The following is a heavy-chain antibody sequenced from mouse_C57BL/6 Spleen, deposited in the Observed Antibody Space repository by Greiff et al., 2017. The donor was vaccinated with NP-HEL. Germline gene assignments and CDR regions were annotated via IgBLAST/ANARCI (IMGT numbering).Heavy chain of an antibody. V-gene: IGHV1-4*01. D-gene: IGHD1-1*01. CDR3: ARSDYYGSSYDYFDY. J-gene: IGHJ2*01. CDR1: GYTFTSYT. Sequence: VQLQQSGAELARPGASVKMSCKASGYTFTSYTMHWVKQRPGQGLEWIGYINPSSGYTKYNQKFKDKATLTADKASSTAYMQLSSMTSEYSAFYYCARSDYYGSSYDYFDYWGQGTTLTVSS. CDR2: INPSSGYT.